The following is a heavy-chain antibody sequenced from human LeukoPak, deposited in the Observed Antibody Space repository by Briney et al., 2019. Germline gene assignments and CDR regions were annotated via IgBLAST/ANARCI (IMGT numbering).Heavy chain of an antibody. CDR2: MYYSGST. Sequence: PSETLSLTCTVSGASISSYYWSWIRQPPGKGLEWIGYMYYSGSTNYNPSLKSRVTISVDTSKNHFSLKLSSVTAADTAVYYCARGGSIVGATAHDAFDIWGQGTMVTVS. D-gene: IGHD1-26*01. J-gene: IGHJ3*02. CDR3: ARGGSIVGATAHDAFDI. V-gene: IGHV4-59*01. CDR1: GASISSYY.